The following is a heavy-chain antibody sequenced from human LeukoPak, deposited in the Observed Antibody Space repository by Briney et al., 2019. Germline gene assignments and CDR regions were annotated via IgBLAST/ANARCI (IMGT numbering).Heavy chain of an antibody. CDR3: ARDPKSQLLLDY. CDR1: GFTFTDEY. D-gene: IGHD2-2*01. CDR2: INPYSGAI. V-gene: IGHV1-2*02. Sequence: ASVKVSCKSSGFTFTDEYIHWVRQAPGQGLEWMGWINPYSGAINYAQKFQGRVTLTRDTSISTAHMELSRLTSGDTAVYYCARDPKSQLLLDYWGQGTLVTVSS. J-gene: IGHJ4*02.